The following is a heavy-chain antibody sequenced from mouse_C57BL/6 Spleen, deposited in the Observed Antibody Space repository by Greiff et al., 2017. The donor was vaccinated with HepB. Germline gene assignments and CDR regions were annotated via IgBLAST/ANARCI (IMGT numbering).Heavy chain of an antibody. CDR1: GYTFTDYE. CDR3: TRRLGFDY. Sequence: VQVVESGAELVRPGASVTLSCKASGYTFTDYEMHWVKQTPVHGLEWIGAIDPETGGTAYNQKFKGKAILTADKSSSTAYMELRSLTSEDSAVYYCTRRLGFDYWGQGTTLTVSS. J-gene: IGHJ2*01. V-gene: IGHV1-15*01. CDR2: IDPETGGT. D-gene: IGHD4-1*01.